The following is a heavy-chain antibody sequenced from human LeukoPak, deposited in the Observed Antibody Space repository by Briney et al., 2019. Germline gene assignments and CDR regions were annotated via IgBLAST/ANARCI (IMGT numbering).Heavy chain of an antibody. CDR1: GGTFSSYA. D-gene: IGHD1-26*01. CDR2: INPSGGST. Sequence: ASVKVSCKASGGTFSSYAISWVRQAPGQGLEWMGIINPSGGSTSYAQKFQGRVTMTRDMSTSTVYMELSSLRSEDTAVYYCARGSGSYYVLVYWGQGTLVTVSS. V-gene: IGHV1-46*01. CDR3: ARGSGSYYVLVY. J-gene: IGHJ4*02.